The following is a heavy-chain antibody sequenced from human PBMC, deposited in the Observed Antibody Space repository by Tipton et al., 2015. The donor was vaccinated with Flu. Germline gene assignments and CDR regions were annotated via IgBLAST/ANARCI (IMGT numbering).Heavy chain of an antibody. CDR3: AGRGYSGHDNVY. CDR1: GGSINGYY. Sequence: TLSLTCTVSGGSINGYYWSWIRQPPGKGLEWIGDMSYSENTYYNPSLKSRVVISVDTSKNHFSLKLSSVTAADAAVYYCAGRGYSGHDNVYWGQGVLVTVSS. CDR2: MSYSENT. V-gene: IGHV4-59*04. J-gene: IGHJ4*02. D-gene: IGHD5-12*01.